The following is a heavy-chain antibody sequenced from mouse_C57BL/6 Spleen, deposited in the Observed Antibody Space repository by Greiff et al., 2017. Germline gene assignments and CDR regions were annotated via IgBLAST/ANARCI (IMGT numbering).Heavy chain of an antibody. V-gene: IGHV5-17*01. CDR3: ARGTTVVAHYAMDY. D-gene: IGHD1-1*01. Sequence: DVQLVESGGGLVKPGGSLKLSCAASGFTFSDYGMHWVRQAPEQGLEWVAYISSGSSTIYYADNVKGRFTISRDNAKNTLFLQMTSLRSEDTAMYYCARGTTVVAHYAMDYWGQGTSVTVSS. J-gene: IGHJ4*01. CDR2: ISSGSSTI. CDR1: GFTFSDYG.